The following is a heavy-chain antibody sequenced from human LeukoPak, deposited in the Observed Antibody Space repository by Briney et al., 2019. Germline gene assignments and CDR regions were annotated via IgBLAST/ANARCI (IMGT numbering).Heavy chain of an antibody. J-gene: IGHJ4*02. CDR2: IIPVFGTA. D-gene: IGHD6-13*01. V-gene: IGHV1-69*13. Sequence: SVKVSCKASGFTFSSYGISWVRQAPGQGLEWMGGIIPVFGTANYAQKFQGRVTITADESTSTAYMELSSLRSEDTAVYYCAREGYTAAGSDYWGQGTLVTVSS. CDR1: GFTFSSYG. CDR3: AREGYTAAGSDY.